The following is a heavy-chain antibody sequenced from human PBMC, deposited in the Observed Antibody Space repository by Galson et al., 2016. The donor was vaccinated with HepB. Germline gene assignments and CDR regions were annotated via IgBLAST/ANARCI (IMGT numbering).Heavy chain of an antibody. V-gene: IGHV4-30-4*01. D-gene: IGHD2/OR15-2a*01. Sequence: TLSLTCTVSGDSISSGYDYWSWIRQPPGKGLEWIGYIYYSGSTYYNPSLKSRVTISVDTSKNQFSLKLTSVTAADTAVYFCARRTEFLFYFDFWGQGALVTVSS. CDR1: GDSISSGYDY. J-gene: IGHJ4*02. CDR3: ARRTEFLFYFDF. CDR2: IYYSGST.